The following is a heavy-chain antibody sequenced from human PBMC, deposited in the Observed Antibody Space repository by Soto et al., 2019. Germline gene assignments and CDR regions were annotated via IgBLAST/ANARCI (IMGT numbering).Heavy chain of an antibody. Sequence: QVQLVESGGGVVQPGRSLRLSCAASGFTFSSYAMHWVRQAPGKGLEWVAVISYDGSNKYYADSVKGRFTISRDNSKNXLXXQMNSLRAEDTAVYYCARDSGYGDYGFDYYYGMDVWGQGTTVTVSS. D-gene: IGHD4-17*01. CDR3: ARDSGYGDYGFDYYYGMDV. V-gene: IGHV3-30-3*01. CDR2: ISYDGSNK. CDR1: GFTFSSYA. J-gene: IGHJ6*02.